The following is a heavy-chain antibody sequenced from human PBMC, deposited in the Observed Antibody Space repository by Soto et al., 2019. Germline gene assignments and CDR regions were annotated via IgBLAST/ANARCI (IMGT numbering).Heavy chain of an antibody. V-gene: IGHV3-9*01. CDR1: GFTFDDYA. CDR2: ISWNSGSI. CDR3: AKDKDYGDYGGGFDY. D-gene: IGHD4-17*01. J-gene: IGHJ4*02. Sequence: EVQLVESGGGLVQPGRSLRLSCAASGFTFDDYAMHWVRQAPGKGLEWVSGISWNSGSIGYADSVKGRFTISRDNAKNSLYLQMNSLRVEDTALYYCAKDKDYGDYGGGFDYWGQGTLVTVSS.